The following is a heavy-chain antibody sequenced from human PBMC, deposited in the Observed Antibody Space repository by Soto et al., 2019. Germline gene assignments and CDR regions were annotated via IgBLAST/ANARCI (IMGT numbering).Heavy chain of an antibody. CDR3: ARGGDYYGMSSYPAPPDS. CDR2: IWYDGGNK. V-gene: IGHV3-33*01. CDR1: GFTFSNFA. Sequence: QVQLVESGGGVVQPGRSLRLSCAASGFTFSNFAMHWVRQAPGKGLEWVSFIWYDGGNKYYADSVKGRFTISRDNSENTLYLQMNSLRAEDTAVYYCARGGDYYGMSSYPAPPDSWGQGTLVTVSS. D-gene: IGHD3-22*01. J-gene: IGHJ4*02.